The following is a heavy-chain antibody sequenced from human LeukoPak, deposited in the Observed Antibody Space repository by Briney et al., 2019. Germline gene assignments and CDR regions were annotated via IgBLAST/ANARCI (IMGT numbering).Heavy chain of an antibody. J-gene: IGHJ4*02. CDR1: GYTFTGCY. Sequence: GASVKVSCKASGYTFTGCYMHWVRQAPGQGLEWMGWINPNSGGTNYAQKFQGRVTMTRDTSISTAYMELSRLRSDDTAVYYCAREEGVGAALFDYWGQGTLVTVSS. CDR2: INPNSGGT. CDR3: AREEGVGAALFDY. D-gene: IGHD1-26*01. V-gene: IGHV1-2*02.